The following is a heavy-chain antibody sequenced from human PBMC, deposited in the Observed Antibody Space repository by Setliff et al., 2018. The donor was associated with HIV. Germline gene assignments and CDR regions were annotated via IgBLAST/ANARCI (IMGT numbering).Heavy chain of an antibody. CDR2: IHYSGTT. V-gene: IGHV4-39*07. CDR1: GGSISSSAYY. Sequence: LSLTCSVSGGSISSSAYYWGWIRQPPGKGLEWIGNIHYSGTTYYNPSLKSRVTISVDTSKNQFSLKLSSVTAADTAVYYCARDAPTVYANGWFDPWGQGTLVTVSS. D-gene: IGHD2-8*01. CDR3: ARDAPTVYANGWFDP. J-gene: IGHJ5*02.